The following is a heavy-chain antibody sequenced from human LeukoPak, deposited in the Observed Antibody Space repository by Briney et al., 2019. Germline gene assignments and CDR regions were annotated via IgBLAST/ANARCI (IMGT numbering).Heavy chain of an antibody. D-gene: IGHD6-19*01. J-gene: IGHJ4*02. CDR2: IYYSGST. CDR1: GGSISSSSYY. CDR3: ASITQWLGGFDY. Sequence: SETLSLTCTVSGGSISSSSYYWGWIRQPPGKGLEWIGSIYYSGSTYYNPSLKSRVTISVDTSKNQFSLKLSSVTAADTAVYYCASITQWLGGFDYWGQGTLVTVSS. V-gene: IGHV4-39*07.